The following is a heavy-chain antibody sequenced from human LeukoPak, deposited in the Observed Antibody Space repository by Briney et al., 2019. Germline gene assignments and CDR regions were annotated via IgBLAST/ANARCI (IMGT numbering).Heavy chain of an antibody. V-gene: IGHV4-34*01. Sequence: SETLSLTCAVYGGSFSGYYWNWIRQPPGKGLEWIGEINHSGSTNYNPSLKSRVTISVDTSKNQFSLKLSSVTAADTAVYYCARRFYGSGSYYKTYYYYHMDVWGKGTTVTVSS. J-gene: IGHJ6*03. CDR2: INHSGST. D-gene: IGHD3-10*01. CDR3: ARRFYGSGSYYKTYYYYHMDV. CDR1: GGSFSGYY.